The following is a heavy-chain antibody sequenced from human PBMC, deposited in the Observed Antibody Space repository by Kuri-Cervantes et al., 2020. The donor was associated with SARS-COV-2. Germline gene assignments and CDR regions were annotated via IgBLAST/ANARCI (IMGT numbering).Heavy chain of an antibody. V-gene: IGHV3-11*06. D-gene: IGHD1/OR15-1a*01. J-gene: IGHJ1*01. CDR1: GFTFSDYY. CDR2: ISSSSSYI. CDR3: ARGNKYLQH. Sequence: GESLKISCAASGFTFSDYYMSWIRQAPGKGLEWVSFISSSSSYIYYADSVKGRFTISRDNAKNSLYLQMNSLRAEDTAVYYCARGNKYLQHWGQGTLVTVSS.